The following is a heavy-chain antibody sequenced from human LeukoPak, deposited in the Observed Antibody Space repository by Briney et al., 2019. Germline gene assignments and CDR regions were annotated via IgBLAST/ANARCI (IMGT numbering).Heavy chain of an antibody. V-gene: IGHV1-18*01. D-gene: IGHD4-23*01. Sequence: GASVKVSCKASSDEFNTYGISWVRQAPGQGLEWMGWISVHNGNTKYTQKLQGRVTMTTDTSTTTAYMELRSLRSDNTAVYYCATSGNGNWFDPWGQGTLVTVSS. CDR3: ATSGNGNWFDP. CDR2: ISVHNGNT. J-gene: IGHJ5*02. CDR1: SDEFNTYG.